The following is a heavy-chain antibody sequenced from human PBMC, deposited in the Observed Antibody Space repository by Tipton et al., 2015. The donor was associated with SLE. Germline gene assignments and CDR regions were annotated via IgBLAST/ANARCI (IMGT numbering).Heavy chain of an antibody. D-gene: IGHD3-10*01. J-gene: IGHJ6*02. V-gene: IGHV1-8*01. CDR3: AKSLGGSCYSSGMAA. CDR1: GYTFTSYD. Sequence: QLVQSGAEVKKPGASVKVSCKASGYTFTSYDINWVRQATGQGLEWMGWMNPNSGNTGYAQKFQGRVTMTTDTSTSTAYMELRSLRSDDTAVFYCAKSLGGSCYSSGMAAWGQGTPFPVPS. CDR2: MNPNSGNT.